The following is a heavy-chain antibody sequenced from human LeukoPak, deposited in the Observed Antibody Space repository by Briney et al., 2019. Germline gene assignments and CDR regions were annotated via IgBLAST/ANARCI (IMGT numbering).Heavy chain of an antibody. CDR3: ASATSYYYGSSGYHYDS. J-gene: IGHJ4*02. CDR1: GGSIRSSYYY. V-gene: IGHV4-39*07. CDR2: IYDSGST. Sequence: PSETLSLTCTVSGGSIRSSYYYWGWIRQPPGKGLEWIGSIYDSGSTYYNPSLKSRVTISVDTSKNQFSLKLSSVTAADTAVYYCASATSYYYGSSGYHYDSWGQGTLVTVSS. D-gene: IGHD3-22*01.